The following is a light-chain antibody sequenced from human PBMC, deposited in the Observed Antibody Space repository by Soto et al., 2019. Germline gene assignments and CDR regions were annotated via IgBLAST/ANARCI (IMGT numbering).Light chain of an antibody. J-gene: IGKJ3*01. Sequence: DIQMTQSPSSVSASVGDRVTITCRASQGISNWLAWYQQKPGKAPSLLIHAASSLQSGVPARFSGSGYGTDFTLTISSLQPEDFATYFCQQANSLPVTFGPGTKVDIK. CDR1: QGISNW. CDR2: AAS. CDR3: QQANSLPVT. V-gene: IGKV1-12*01.